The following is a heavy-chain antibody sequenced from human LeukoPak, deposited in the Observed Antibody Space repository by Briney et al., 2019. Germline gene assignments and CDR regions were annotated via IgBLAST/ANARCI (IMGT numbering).Heavy chain of an antibody. J-gene: IGHJ4*02. CDR2: IYPGDSDT. Sequence: GESLKISCKGSGYSFTSYWIGWARQMPGKGLEWMGIIYPGDSDTRYSPSFQGQVIISADKSISTAYLQWSSLKASDTAMYYCARRVAARPGLYYFDYWGQGTLVTVSS. CDR3: ARRVAARPGLYYFDY. CDR1: GYSFTSYW. D-gene: IGHD6-6*01. V-gene: IGHV5-51*01.